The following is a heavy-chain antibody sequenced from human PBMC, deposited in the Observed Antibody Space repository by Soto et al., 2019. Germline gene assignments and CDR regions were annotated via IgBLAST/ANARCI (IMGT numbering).Heavy chain of an antibody. J-gene: IGHJ6*02. Sequence: QVQLVQSGAEVKKPGSSVKVSCKASGGTFSSYTISWVRQAPGQGLEWMGRIIPILGIANYAQKFQGRVTITADKSTSTAYMELSSLRSEDTAVYYWARGQYCGGSCSYYGMDVWGQGTTVTVSS. CDR3: ARGQYCGGSCSYYGMDV. D-gene: IGHD2-15*01. CDR2: IIPILGIA. V-gene: IGHV1-69*02. CDR1: GGTFSSYT.